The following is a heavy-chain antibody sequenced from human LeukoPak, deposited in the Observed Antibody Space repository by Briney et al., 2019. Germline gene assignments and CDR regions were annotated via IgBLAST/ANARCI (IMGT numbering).Heavy chain of an antibody. D-gene: IGHD2-15*01. J-gene: IGHJ3*02. Sequence: GGSLRLSCAASGFTFSRYWMSWVRQAPGKGLEWVANIEQDGSEKYYVDSVKGRFTISRDNAKNSLYLQMNSLRAEDTAVYYFAREVFRGANCYPMGAFDMWGQGTMVTVSS. CDR1: GFTFSRYW. V-gene: IGHV3-7*01. CDR2: IEQDGSEK. CDR3: AREVFRGANCYPMGAFDM.